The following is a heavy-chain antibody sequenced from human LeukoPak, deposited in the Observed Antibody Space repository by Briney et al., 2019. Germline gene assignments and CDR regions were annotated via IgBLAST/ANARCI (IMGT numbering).Heavy chain of an antibody. CDR3: ARDRENYDSSGYYVYYYGMGV. CDR2: ISSSSSYI. D-gene: IGHD3-22*01. CDR1: GFTFSSYS. V-gene: IGHV3-21*01. J-gene: IGHJ6*02. Sequence: GGSLRLSCAASGFTFSSYSMNWVRQAPGKGLEWVSSISSSSSYIYYADSVKGRFTISRDNAKNSLYLQMNSLRAEDTAVYYCARDRENYDSSGYYVYYYGMGVWGQGTTVTVSS.